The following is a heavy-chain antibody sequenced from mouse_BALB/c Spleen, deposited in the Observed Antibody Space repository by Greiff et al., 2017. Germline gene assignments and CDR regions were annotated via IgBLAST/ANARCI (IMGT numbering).Heavy chain of an antibody. CDR3: TRDGHFDY. J-gene: IGHJ2*01. CDR2: IRLKSNNYAT. V-gene: IGHV6-6*02. D-gene: IGHD2-3*01. Sequence: EVKVEESGGGLVQPGGSMKLSCVASGFTFSNYWMNWVRQSPEKGLEWVAEIRLKSNNYATHYAESVKGRFTISRDDSKSSVYLQMNNLRAEDTGIYYCTRDGHFDYWGQGTTLTVSS. CDR1: GFTFSNYW.